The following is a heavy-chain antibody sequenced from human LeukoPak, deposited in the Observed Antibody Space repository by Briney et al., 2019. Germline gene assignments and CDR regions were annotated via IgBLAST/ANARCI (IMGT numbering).Heavy chain of an antibody. CDR2: ISWNSGSI. Sequence: PGGSLRLSCAASGFTFDDYAMHWVRQAPGKGVEGVSGISWNSGSIGYADSVKGRFTISRDNAKNSLYLQMNSLRVEDTAVYYCARDVDILKRNYDLDAFDIWGQGTMVTVSS. CDR1: GFTFDDYA. D-gene: IGHD3-3*01. V-gene: IGHV3-9*01. CDR3: ARDVDILKRNYDLDAFDI. J-gene: IGHJ3*02.